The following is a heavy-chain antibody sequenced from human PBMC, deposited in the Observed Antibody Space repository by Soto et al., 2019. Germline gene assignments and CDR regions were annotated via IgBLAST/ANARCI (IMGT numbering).Heavy chain of an antibody. CDR3: ARAYYYDTSGLNWFDP. D-gene: IGHD3-22*01. V-gene: IGHV3-33*01. CDR1: GFTFSSDG. Sequence: PGGDLRLLCAGSGFTFSSDGMHLFRQAPGKGLEWVAVIWYDGSNKYYADSVKGRFTISRDNSKNTLYLQMNSLRAEDTAVYYCARAYYYDTSGLNWFDPWGQGT. J-gene: IGHJ5*02. CDR2: IWYDGSNK.